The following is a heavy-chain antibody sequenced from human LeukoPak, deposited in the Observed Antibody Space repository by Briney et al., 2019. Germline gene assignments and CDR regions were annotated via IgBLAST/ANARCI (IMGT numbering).Heavy chain of an antibody. CDR2: IWYDGSNK. Sequence: GGSLRLSCAASGFTFSTYGMHWVRQAPGKGLEWVAVIWYDGSNKYYVDSVKGRFFISRDNSKNTVCLQMNSLRAEDTAVYYCAKDYCGGDCHNPPLGFDNWGQGTLVTVSS. CDR3: AKDYCGGDCHNPPLGFDN. V-gene: IGHV3-33*06. D-gene: IGHD2-21*02. CDR1: GFTFSTYG. J-gene: IGHJ4*02.